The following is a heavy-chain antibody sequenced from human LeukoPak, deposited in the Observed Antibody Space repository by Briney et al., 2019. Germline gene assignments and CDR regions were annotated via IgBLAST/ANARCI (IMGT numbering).Heavy chain of an antibody. CDR2: IYTSGGS. J-gene: IGHJ4*02. CDR3: ARGPSGYYYG. D-gene: IGHD3-22*01. Sequence: LETLSLTCTVSGGFIASYTWSWIRQPAGKGLEWIGRIYTSGGSDYNPSLKSRVTMSLDTSKNQFYLKMTSVTAADTAVYYCARGPSGYYYGWGQGILVTVSS. V-gene: IGHV4-4*07. CDR1: GGFIASYT.